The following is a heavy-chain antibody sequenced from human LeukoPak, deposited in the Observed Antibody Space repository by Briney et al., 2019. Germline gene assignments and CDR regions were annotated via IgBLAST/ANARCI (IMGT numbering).Heavy chain of an antibody. J-gene: IGHJ4*01. CDR3: ARHAVERVGAHFDY. V-gene: IGHV4-39*01. D-gene: IGHD1-26*01. Sequence: SETLSLTRTVSGGSISSSSYCWGWIRQPPGKGLEWIGSIYYSGSTYYNPSLKSRVTISVDTSKNQFSLKLSFVTAQDPAVHYWARHAVERVGAHFDYWGQGTLVTAS. CDR2: IYYSGST. CDR1: GGSISSSSYC.